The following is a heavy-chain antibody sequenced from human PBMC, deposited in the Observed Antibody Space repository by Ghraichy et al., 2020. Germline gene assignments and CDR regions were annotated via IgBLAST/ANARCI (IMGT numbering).Heavy chain of an antibody. D-gene: IGHD5-24*01. Sequence: ASVKVSCKASGYTLIGYHLHWVRQAPGQGLEWMGWINPNSGATNYARNFQGRVSMTRDTSINTAYMELSRLISDDTAVYYCATVTSGRWNFDYWGQGTLVTVSS. CDR3: ATVTSGRWNFDY. CDR2: INPNSGAT. CDR1: GYTLIGYH. V-gene: IGHV1-2*02. J-gene: IGHJ4*02.